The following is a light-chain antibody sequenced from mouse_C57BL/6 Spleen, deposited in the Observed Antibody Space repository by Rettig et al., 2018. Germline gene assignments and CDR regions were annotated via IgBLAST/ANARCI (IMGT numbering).Light chain of an antibody. CDR1: SSVSY. CDR2: DSS. Sequence: LTQSPAIMSASPGEKVTMTCSASSSVSYMHWYQQKSGTSPKRWIYDSSKLASGVPARFSGSGSGTSYSLTISSMEAEDAATYYCQQWSSNPPTFGAGTKLELK. V-gene: IGKV4-59*01. J-gene: IGKJ5*01. CDR3: QQWSSNPPT.